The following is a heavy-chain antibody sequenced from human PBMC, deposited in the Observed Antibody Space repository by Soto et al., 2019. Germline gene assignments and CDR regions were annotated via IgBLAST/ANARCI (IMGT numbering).Heavy chain of an antibody. CDR3: ARDLRYSFGWFDP. J-gene: IGHJ5*02. CDR1: GFTVSSNY. CDR2: IYSGGST. Sequence: PGGSLRLSCAASGFTVSSNYMSWVRQAPGKGLEWVSVIYSGGSTYYADSVKGRFTISRDNSKNTLYLQMNSLRAEDTAVYYCARDLRYSFGWFDPWGQGTLVTVSS. V-gene: IGHV3-66*01. D-gene: IGHD1-1*01.